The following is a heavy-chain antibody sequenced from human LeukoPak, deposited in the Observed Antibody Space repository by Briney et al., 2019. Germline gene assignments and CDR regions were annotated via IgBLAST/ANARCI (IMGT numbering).Heavy chain of an antibody. CDR1: GYTFTSYG. CDR2: ISAYNGNT. D-gene: IGHD3-10*01. Sequence: PGASVKVSCKASGYTFTSYGISWVRQAPGQGLEWMGWISAYNGNTNYAQKFQGRVTVTRNTSISTAYMELSSLRSEDTAVYYCARGFYGSIYYYYYMDVWGKGTTVTISS. J-gene: IGHJ6*03. CDR3: ARGFYGSIYYYYYMDV. V-gene: IGHV1-18*01.